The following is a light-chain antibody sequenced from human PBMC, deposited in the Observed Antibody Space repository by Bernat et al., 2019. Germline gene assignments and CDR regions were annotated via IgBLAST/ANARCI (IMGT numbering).Light chain of an antibody. V-gene: IGLV3-19*01. CDR1: SRSRYY. CDR2: GKN. Sequence: SSELTHDPAVSVALGQTVRITCQGASRSRYYASWYQQKPGLAPVLVLCGKNNRTSGIPDRVSGSSSGNPASLTITGAQAEDEADYDCYSRGSRGNHFVFGTGTKGTVL. J-gene: IGLJ1*01. CDR3: YSRGSRGNHFV.